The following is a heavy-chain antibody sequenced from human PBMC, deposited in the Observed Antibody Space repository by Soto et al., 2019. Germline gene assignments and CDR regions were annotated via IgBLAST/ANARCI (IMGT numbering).Heavy chain of an antibody. CDR1: GFTFSSYA. CDR2: VSGSGGST. V-gene: IGHV3-23*01. J-gene: IGHJ4*02. D-gene: IGHD2-2*01. CDR3: AKGSGGGYCSSTSCLGGD. Sequence: EASWSLSCTASGFTFSSYAMRWVRQAAGKGLEWVSAVSGSGGSTYYAHSVKGRFTISRDTSKNTLYLQMNSRRAEDTAVYSCAKGSGGGYCSSTSCLGGDWGKG.